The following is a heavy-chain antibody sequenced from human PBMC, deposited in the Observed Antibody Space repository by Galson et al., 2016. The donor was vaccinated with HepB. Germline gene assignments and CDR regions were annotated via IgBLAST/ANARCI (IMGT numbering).Heavy chain of an antibody. CDR3: ARDSSGWYGIFDY. V-gene: IGHV3-30*04. CDR1: GFIFSNYA. Sequence: SLRLSCAASGFIFSNYAMHWVRQAPGNGLEWVAVISYDGSNKYYADSVKGRFTISRDNSKNTLYLQMNSLRAEDTAVYYCARDSSGWYGIFDYWGQGTLVTVSS. CDR2: ISYDGSNK. J-gene: IGHJ4*02. D-gene: IGHD6-19*01.